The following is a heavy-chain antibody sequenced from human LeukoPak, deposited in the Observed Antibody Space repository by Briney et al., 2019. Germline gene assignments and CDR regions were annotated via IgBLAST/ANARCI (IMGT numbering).Heavy chain of an antibody. CDR1: GFTFSSYA. CDR2: ISSSGGST. J-gene: IGHJ4*02. CDR3: ARDRAPGIAVAGTFYY. Sequence: GGSLRLSCAASGFTFSSYAMHWVRQAPGKGLEYVSAISSSGGSTYYANSVKGRFTISRDNSKNTLYLQMGSLRAEDMAVYYCARDRAPGIAVAGTFYYWGQGTLVTVSS. V-gene: IGHV3-64*01. D-gene: IGHD6-19*01.